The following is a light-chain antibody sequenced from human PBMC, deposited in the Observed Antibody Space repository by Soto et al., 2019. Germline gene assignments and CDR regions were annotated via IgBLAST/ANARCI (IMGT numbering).Light chain of an antibody. Sequence: EIVLTQSPGTLSLSPGERATLSCRASQSVSSSYLAWYQQKPGQAPRLLIYGASSRATGIPDRFSGSGSGTDFTLTISRLEPEDFAVYYCQQYGSSLFTVGLGTKVDIK. CDR1: QSVSSSY. J-gene: IGKJ3*01. CDR2: GAS. CDR3: QQYGSSLFT. V-gene: IGKV3-20*01.